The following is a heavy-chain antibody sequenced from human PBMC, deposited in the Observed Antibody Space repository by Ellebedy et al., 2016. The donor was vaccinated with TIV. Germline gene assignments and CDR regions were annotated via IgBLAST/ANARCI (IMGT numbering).Heavy chain of an antibody. D-gene: IGHD4-17*01. J-gene: IGHJ4*02. V-gene: IGHV7-4-1*02. CDR3: ARDRPQDYGDFDY. CDR2: INTNTGNP. CDR1: GYIFSSYA. Sequence: ASVKVSCKASGYIFSSYAMNWVRQAPGQGLEWMGWINTNTGNPTYAQGFTGRFVFSLDTSVSPAYLQISSLTAEDTAVYYCARDRPQDYGDFDYWGQGTLVTVSS.